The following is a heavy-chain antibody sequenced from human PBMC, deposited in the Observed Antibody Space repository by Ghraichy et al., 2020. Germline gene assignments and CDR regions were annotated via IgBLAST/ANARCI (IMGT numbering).Heavy chain of an antibody. J-gene: IGHJ4*02. CDR1: GFTFSSYG. V-gene: IGHV3-33*01. D-gene: IGHD3-22*01. CDR2: IWYDGSNK. CDR3: ARETYYDSSGYYLDY. Sequence: GGSLRLSCAASGFTFSSYGMHWVRQAPGKGLEWVAVIWYDGSNKYYADSVKGRFTISRDNSKNTLYLQMNSLRAEDTAVYYCARETYYDSSGYYLDYWGQGTLVTVSS.